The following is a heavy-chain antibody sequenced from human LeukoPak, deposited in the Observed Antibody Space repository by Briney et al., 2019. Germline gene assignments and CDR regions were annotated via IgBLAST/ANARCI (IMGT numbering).Heavy chain of an antibody. CDR2: ISGSGGTT. CDR3: AKGAGSSGSYWYDY. Sequence: PGGSLRLSCAASGFTFSSYAMSWVRQAPGKGLEWVSAISGSGGTTYYADSVQGRFTISRDNSKNTLYLQMNSLRADDTALYYCAKGAGSSGSYWYDYWGQGTLVTVSS. CDR1: GFTFSSYA. D-gene: IGHD1-26*01. V-gene: IGHV3-23*01. J-gene: IGHJ4*02.